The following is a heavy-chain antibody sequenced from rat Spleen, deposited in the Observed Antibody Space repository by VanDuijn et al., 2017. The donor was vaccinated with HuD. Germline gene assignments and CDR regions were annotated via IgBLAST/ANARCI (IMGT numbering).Heavy chain of an antibody. V-gene: IGHV5S13*01. D-gene: IGHD5-1*01. CDR2: LSSSGGRT. Sequence: EVQLVESGGGLVQPGRSLKLSCAASGFTFNAYDMAWVRPAPTKGLEWVASLSSSGGRTYYRDSVKGRFTVSRDNAGNTLYLQMDRLRSEDTATYYCARHWGYWGQGVMVTVSS. CDR1: GFTFNAYD. CDR3: ARHWGY. J-gene: IGHJ2*01.